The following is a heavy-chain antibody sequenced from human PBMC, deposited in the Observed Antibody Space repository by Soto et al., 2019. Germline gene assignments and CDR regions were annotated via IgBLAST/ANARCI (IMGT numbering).Heavy chain of an antibody. V-gene: IGHV4-59*01. CDR1: GGPIRSYY. D-gene: IGHD2-15*01. J-gene: IGHJ6*03. Sequence: SETLSLTCTVSGGPIRSYYWSWIRQPPGKGLEWIGYIYYSGSTNYNPSLKSRATISVDTSKNQFSLKVSSVTAADTAVYYCARHYCSGGSCYLDYYYYMDVWGKGTTVTVSS. CDR3: ARHYCSGGSCYLDYYYYMDV. CDR2: IYYSGST.